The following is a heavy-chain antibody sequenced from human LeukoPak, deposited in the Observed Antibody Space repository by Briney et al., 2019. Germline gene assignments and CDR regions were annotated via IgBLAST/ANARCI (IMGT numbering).Heavy chain of an antibody. CDR1: GFTFSSYA. D-gene: IGHD4-17*01. Sequence: PGGSLRLSCAASGFTFSSYAMHWVRQAPGKGLEWVAVISYDGSNKYYADSVKGRFTISRDNSKNTLYLQMNSLRAEDTAVYYCAKDRIDGDYLGFDYWGQGTLVTVSS. CDR3: AKDRIDGDYLGFDY. J-gene: IGHJ4*02. V-gene: IGHV3-30-3*01. CDR2: ISYDGSNK.